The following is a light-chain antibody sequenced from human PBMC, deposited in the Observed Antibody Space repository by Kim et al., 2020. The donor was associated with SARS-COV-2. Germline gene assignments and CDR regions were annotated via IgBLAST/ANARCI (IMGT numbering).Light chain of an antibody. Sequence: ATINCKSSQSVLYSANNKNYLAWYQQKPGQPPKLLIYWASTWESGVPDRFSGSGSGTDFTLTISSLQAEDVAVYYCQQYSNTPRTFGQGTKVDIK. CDR2: WAS. V-gene: IGKV4-1*01. J-gene: IGKJ1*01. CDR3: QQYSNTPRT. CDR1: QSVLYSANNKNY.